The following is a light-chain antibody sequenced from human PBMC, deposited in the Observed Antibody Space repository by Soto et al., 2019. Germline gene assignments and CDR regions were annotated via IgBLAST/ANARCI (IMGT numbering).Light chain of an antibody. CDR3: QQSYSTPLT. J-gene: IGKJ1*01. Sequence: DIQMTQSPSSLSASVGDRVTITCRANYNIRNSLNWYQQKPREAPKLLIYASSSLDSGVPSRFSGSASGTDFTLTINSLQPEDFATYYCQQSYSTPLTFGQGTKVDI. CDR1: YNIRNS. V-gene: IGKV1-39*01. CDR2: ASS.